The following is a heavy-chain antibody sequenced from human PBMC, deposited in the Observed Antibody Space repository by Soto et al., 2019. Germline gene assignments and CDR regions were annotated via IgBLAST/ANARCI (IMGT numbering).Heavy chain of an antibody. D-gene: IGHD3-22*01. V-gene: IGHV1-2*06. Sequence: GASVKVSCKASGYIFTDYYMHWVRQAPGQELGWMGRINPNIGATNYAQKFQGRVTMTADKSTSTAYMELSSLRSEDTAVYYCAGSRDSSGYYTAGYYYYYYGMDVWGQGTTVTSP. CDR3: AGSRDSSGYYTAGYYYYYYGMDV. CDR1: GYIFTDYY. CDR2: INPNIGAT. J-gene: IGHJ6*02.